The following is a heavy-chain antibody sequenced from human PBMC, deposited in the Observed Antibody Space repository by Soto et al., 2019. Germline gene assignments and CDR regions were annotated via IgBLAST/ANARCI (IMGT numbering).Heavy chain of an antibody. CDR3: ARHTPVSSSSLGPFY. Sequence: SETLSLTCIVSGGSVNSGTSYWAWLRQSPGKGLEWIGLISYGGTAFYSVSLNSRGTMSVDTSKNQFPLKLSSVTAADTAVYYCARHTPVSSSSLGPFYWGQGTLVTVSS. J-gene: IGHJ4*02. V-gene: IGHV4-39*01. D-gene: IGHD6-13*01. CDR1: GGSVNSGTSY. CDR2: ISYGGTA.